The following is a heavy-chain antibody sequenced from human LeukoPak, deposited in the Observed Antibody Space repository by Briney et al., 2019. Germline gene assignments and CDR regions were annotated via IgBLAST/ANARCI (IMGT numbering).Heavy chain of an antibody. CDR2: ISGSGGST. V-gene: IGHV3-23*01. Sequence: GGSLRLSCAASGFTFNNYAMNWVRQAPGKGLEWVSGISGSGGSTYYADSVKGRFTISRDNSKNTLYLQMNGLRAEDTAVYYCAKDRGQLDAFDIWGQGTMVTVSS. CDR1: GFTFNNYA. CDR3: AKDRGQLDAFDI. J-gene: IGHJ3*02. D-gene: IGHD6-13*01.